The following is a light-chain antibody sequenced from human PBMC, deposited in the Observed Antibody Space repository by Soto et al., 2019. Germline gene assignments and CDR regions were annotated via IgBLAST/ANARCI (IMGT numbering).Light chain of an antibody. CDR1: QSIYKW. CDR3: QQSDSFPLS. V-gene: IGKV1-12*01. J-gene: IGKJ4*01. Sequence: DIQMTQSPSSVSASIGDRVTISCRASQSIYKWLVWYQQKPGKAPKLLIYAASSLQSGVPSRFSGSGYVSDFTLTISSLQPEDFATYYCQQSDSFPLSFGGGTQVEI. CDR2: AAS.